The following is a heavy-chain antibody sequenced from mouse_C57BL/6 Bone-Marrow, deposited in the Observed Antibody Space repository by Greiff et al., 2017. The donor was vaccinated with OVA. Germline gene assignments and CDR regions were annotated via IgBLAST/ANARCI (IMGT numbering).Heavy chain of an antibody. CDR2: ISSGGSYT. CDR3: ARRGWDGAWFAY. Sequence: EVKVVESGGDLVKPGGSLKLSCAASGFTFSSYGMSWVRQTPDKRLEWVATISSGGSYTYYPDSVKGRFTISRDNAKNTLYLQMSSLKSEDTAMYYCARRGWDGAWFAYWGQGTLVTVSA. CDR1: GFTFSSYG. V-gene: IGHV5-6*02. J-gene: IGHJ3*01. D-gene: IGHD4-1*01.